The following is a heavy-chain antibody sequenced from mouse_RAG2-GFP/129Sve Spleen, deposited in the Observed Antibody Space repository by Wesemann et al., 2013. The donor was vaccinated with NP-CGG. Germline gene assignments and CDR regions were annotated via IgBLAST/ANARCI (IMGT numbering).Heavy chain of an antibody. CDR3: ARDYYGSSYYAMDY. CDR1: GYTFTDYA. CDR2: ISTYYGDA. V-gene: IGHV1S137*01. Sequence: QVQLQQSGAELVRPGVSVKISCKGSGYTFTDYAMHWVKQSHAKSLEWIGVISTYYGDASYNQKFKGKATMTVDKSSSTAYMELARLTSEDSAIYYCARDYYGSSYYAMDYWGGSRGNLSHRLL. J-gene: IGHJ4*01. D-gene: IGHD1-1*01.